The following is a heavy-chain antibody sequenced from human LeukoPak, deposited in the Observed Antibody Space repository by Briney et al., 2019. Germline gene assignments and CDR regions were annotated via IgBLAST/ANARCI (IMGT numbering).Heavy chain of an antibody. CDR2: INAGNDNT. CDR1: GYTLTTYT. V-gene: IGHV1-3*01. CDR3: ASSRGYDVGGYFDY. J-gene: IGHJ4*02. D-gene: IGHD5-12*01. Sequence: ASVKVSCKASGYTLTTYTIHWVRQAPGQRLEWMGWINAGNDNTKYSQKFQDRVTITRDTSASTAYMELSSLRSEDTAVYYCASSRGYDVGGYFDYWGQGTPVTVSS.